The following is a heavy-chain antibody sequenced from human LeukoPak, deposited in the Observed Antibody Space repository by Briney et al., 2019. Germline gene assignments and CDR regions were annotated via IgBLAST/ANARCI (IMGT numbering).Heavy chain of an antibody. J-gene: IGHJ4*02. V-gene: IGHV3-23*01. Sequence: PGGSLRLSCAASGFTFSSYAMSWVRQAPGKGLEWVSAIRGSGDSTYYADSVKGRFTISRDNSKNTLYLQMNSLRVEDTAFYYCAKDNRRHYTSGPNPDSLHWGQGALVTVSS. CDR2: IRGSGDST. D-gene: IGHD6-19*01. CDR1: GFTFSSYA. CDR3: AKDNRRHYTSGPNPDSLH.